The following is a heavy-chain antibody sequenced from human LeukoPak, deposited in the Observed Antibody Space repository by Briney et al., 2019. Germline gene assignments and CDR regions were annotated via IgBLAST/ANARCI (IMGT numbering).Heavy chain of an antibody. CDR3: ARSRGSGWYDY. V-gene: IGHV5-10-1*01. J-gene: IGHJ4*02. CDR1: GYIFTTYW. CDR2: IEPSDSYT. Sequence: PGESLKISCRGAGYIFTTYWITWVRQMPGNGLEWMGRIEPSDSYTNYSPSFQGHVTISADKSIITAYLQWSSLKASDTAMYYCARSRGSGWYDYWGQGTLVAVSS. D-gene: IGHD6-19*01.